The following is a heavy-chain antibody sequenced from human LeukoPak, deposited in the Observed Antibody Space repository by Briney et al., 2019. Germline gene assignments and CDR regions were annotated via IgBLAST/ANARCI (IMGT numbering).Heavy chain of an antibody. J-gene: IGHJ5*02. CDR1: GYTFTSYG. CDR3: ARDAVYSSAIEYWFDP. CDR2: ISAYNGNT. V-gene: IGHV1-18*01. Sequence: ASVKVSCKASGYTFTSYGISWVRQAPGQGLEWMGWISAYNGNTNYAQKLQGRVTMTTDTSTSTAYMELRSLRSGDTAVYYCARDAVYSSAIEYWFDPWGQGTLVTVSS. D-gene: IGHD6-19*01.